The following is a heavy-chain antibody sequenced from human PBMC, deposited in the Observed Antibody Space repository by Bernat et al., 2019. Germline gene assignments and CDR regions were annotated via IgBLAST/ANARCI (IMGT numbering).Heavy chain of an antibody. D-gene: IGHD4-17*01. J-gene: IGHJ1*01. Sequence: EVQLVESGGGLVQPGGSLRLSCAASGFTFSSYWMHWVRQPPGKGLVWVSRINSDGSSTSYADSVKGRFTISRDNAKNTLYLQMNSMRAEDTAVYYCARTYYGDDFQYWRQGTRVTVSS. V-gene: IGHV3-74*01. CDR2: INSDGSST. CDR3: ARTYYGDDFQY. CDR1: GFTFSSYW.